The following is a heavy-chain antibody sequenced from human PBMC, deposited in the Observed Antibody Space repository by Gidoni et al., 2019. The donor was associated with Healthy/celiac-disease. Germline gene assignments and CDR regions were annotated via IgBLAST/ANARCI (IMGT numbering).Heavy chain of an antibody. Sequence: EVQLVESGGGLVKPGRSLRLSCTASGFTFGDYAMSWFRQAPGKGLEWVGFIRSKAYGGTTEYAASVKGRFTISRDDSKSIAYLQMNSLKTEDTAVYYCTRDRTGQWLEGYFDYWGQGTLVTVSS. CDR1: GFTFGDYA. D-gene: IGHD6-19*01. CDR2: IRSKAYGGTT. J-gene: IGHJ4*02. V-gene: IGHV3-49*05. CDR3: TRDRTGQWLEGYFDY.